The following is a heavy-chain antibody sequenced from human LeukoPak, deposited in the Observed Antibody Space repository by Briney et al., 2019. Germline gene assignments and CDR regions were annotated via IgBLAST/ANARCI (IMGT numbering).Heavy chain of an antibody. CDR2: ISYDGSNE. D-gene: IGHD4-23*01. J-gene: IGHJ5*02. V-gene: IGHV3-30*18. CDR1: GFTFSSYG. CDR3: AKGSYYGGDYGP. Sequence: GGSLRLSCAASGFTFSSYGMHWVRQAPGEGLEWVAVISYDGSNEYYADSVKGRFTISRDNSKNTLYLQMNSLRAEDTAVYYCAKGSYYGGDYGPWGQGTLVTVSS.